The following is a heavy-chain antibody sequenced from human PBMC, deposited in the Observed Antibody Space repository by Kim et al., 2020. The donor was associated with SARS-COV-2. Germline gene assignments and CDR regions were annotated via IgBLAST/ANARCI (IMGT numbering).Heavy chain of an antibody. CDR2: IIPIFGTA. D-gene: IGHD4-17*01. Sequence: SVKVSCKASGGTFSSYAISWVRQAPGQGLEWMGGIIPIFGTANYAQKFQGRVTITADESTSTAYMELSSLRSEDTAVYYCARTGRMTTVVNWDYYFDYWGQGTLVTVSS. V-gene: IGHV1-69*13. CDR3: ARTGRMTTVVNWDYYFDY. J-gene: IGHJ4*02. CDR1: GGTFSSYA.